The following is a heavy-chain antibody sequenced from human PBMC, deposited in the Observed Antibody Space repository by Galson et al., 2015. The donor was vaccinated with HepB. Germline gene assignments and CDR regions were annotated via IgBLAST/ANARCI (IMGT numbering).Heavy chain of an antibody. CDR3: ARGVVVVAAPFVMQLEAGEYFQH. J-gene: IGHJ1*01. D-gene: IGHD2-15*01. CDR2: ISAYNGNT. V-gene: IGHV1-18*01. CDR1: GYNFTSYG. Sequence: SVKVSCKASGYNFTSYGISGVRQAPGQGLEWMGWISAYNGNTNYAQKLQGRVTMTTDTSTSTAYMELRSLRSDDTAVYYCARGVVVVAAPFVMQLEAGEYFQHWGQGTLFTVSS.